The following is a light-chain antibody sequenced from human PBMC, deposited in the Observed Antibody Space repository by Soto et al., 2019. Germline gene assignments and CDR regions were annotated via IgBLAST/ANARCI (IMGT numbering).Light chain of an antibody. CDR1: QDISNF. J-gene: IGKJ3*01. CDR2: GAS. CDR3: QKYNSAPFT. Sequence: DIQMTQSPSSLSASVGDRVTITCRASQDISNFLVWFQQKPGKVPSLLIYGASTLQSGVPSRFSGSGSGTDCTLTISSLQPEDVATYFCQKYNSAPFTFGPGTTVDIK. V-gene: IGKV1-27*01.